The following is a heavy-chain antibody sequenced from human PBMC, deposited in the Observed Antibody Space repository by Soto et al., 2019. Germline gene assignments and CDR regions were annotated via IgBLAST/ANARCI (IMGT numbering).Heavy chain of an antibody. Sequence: QVQLQESGPGLVKPSATLSLTCAVSGVSISSNNWWRWVRQPPGKGLEWIGEIYHSGSTNYNPSLKSRVTISVDKSKNQFSLKLSSMTAADTAVYYCATLKTYPIFGPYNWFDPWGQGTLVTVSS. J-gene: IGHJ5*02. CDR3: ATLKTYPIFGPYNWFDP. D-gene: IGHD3-3*01. CDR2: IYHSGST. CDR1: GVSISSNNW. V-gene: IGHV4-4*02.